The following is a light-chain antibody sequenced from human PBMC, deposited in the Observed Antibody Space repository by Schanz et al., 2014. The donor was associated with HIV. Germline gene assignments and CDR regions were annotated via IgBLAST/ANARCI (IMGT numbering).Light chain of an antibody. Sequence: QSVLTQPPSASGSRGQSVTISCTGTSSDVGHYDYVSWYQQHPGKAPKLMIYEVTKRPSGVPDRFSGSKSGNTASLTVSGLQAEDEADYYCSSYAGSNKFGVFGGGTKLTVL. J-gene: IGLJ3*02. CDR2: EVT. CDR3: SSYAGSNKFGV. CDR1: SSDVGHYDY. V-gene: IGLV2-8*01.